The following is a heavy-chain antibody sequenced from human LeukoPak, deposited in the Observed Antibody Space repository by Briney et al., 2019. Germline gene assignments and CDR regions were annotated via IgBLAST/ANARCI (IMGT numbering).Heavy chain of an antibody. Sequence: ESGGSLRLSCAASGFTFSSYGMHWVRQAPGKGLEWVAVISYDGSNKYYADSVKGRFTISRDNSKNTLYLQMNSLRAEDTAVYYCARATASYYDFWSGYSEAGWFDPWGQGTLVTVSS. CDR1: GFTFSSYG. CDR3: ARATASYYDFWSGYSEAGWFDP. V-gene: IGHV3-30*19. CDR2: ISYDGSNK. D-gene: IGHD3-3*01. J-gene: IGHJ5*02.